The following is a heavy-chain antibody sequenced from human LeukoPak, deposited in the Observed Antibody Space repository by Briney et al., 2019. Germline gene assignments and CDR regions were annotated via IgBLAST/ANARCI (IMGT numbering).Heavy chain of an antibody. J-gene: IGHJ5*01. Sequence: PGGSLRLSCAASGFTFSSYSMNWVRQAPGKGLEWVSYISSSSSTTYYADSVKGRFTISRDNAKNTLYLQMNSLRAEDTVVYYCAREGSGWFDYWGEGTLVSVSS. CDR1: GFTFSSYS. CDR3: AREGSGWFDY. V-gene: IGHV3-48*01. CDR2: ISSSSSTT. D-gene: IGHD3-10*01.